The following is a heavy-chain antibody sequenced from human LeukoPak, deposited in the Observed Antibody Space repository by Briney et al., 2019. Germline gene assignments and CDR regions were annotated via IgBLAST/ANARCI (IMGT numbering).Heavy chain of an antibody. D-gene: IGHD3-10*01. Sequence: AGGSLRLSCAASGFSFTSYAMTWVRQAPGKGLEWVSALSNSGHNTYYADSVKGRFTISRDNSKNILYLQMNSLRAEDTAVYYCAKEVVYESGSDYLDSWGQGTLVTVSS. CDR3: AKEVVYESGSDYLDS. CDR1: GFSFTSYA. CDR2: LSNSGHNT. V-gene: IGHV3-23*01. J-gene: IGHJ4*02.